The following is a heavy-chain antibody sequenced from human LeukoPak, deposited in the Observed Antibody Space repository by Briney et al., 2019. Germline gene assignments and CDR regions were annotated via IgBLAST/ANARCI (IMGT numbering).Heavy chain of an antibody. CDR1: GYTFTSYY. J-gene: IGHJ4*02. CDR3: ARDPMIVVVTPGYYSDY. V-gene: IGHV1-46*01. CDR2: INPSGGST. Sequence: ASVKVSCKASGYTFTSYYMHWVRQAPGQGLEWMGIINPSGGSTSYAQKFQGRVTMTRDTSTSTVYMELSSLRSEDTAVYYCARDPMIVVVTPGYYSDYWGQGTLVTVSS. D-gene: IGHD3-22*01.